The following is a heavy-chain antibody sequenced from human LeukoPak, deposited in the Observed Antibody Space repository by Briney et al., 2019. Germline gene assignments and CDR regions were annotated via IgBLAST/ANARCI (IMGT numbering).Heavy chain of an antibody. D-gene: IGHD3-3*01. CDR2: IYHSGST. Sequence: SQTLSLTCAVSGGSISSGGYSWSWIRQPPGEGLEWIGYIYHSGSTYYNPSLKSRVTISVDRSKNQFSLKLSSVTAADTAVYYCARGGYYAPSKPYNWFDPWGQGTLVTVSS. CDR3: ARGGYYAPSKPYNWFDP. CDR1: GGSISSGGYS. V-gene: IGHV4-30-2*01. J-gene: IGHJ5*02.